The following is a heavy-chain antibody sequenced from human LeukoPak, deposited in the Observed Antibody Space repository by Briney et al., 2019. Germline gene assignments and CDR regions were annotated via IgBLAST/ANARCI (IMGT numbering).Heavy chain of an antibody. V-gene: IGHV1-2*02. Sequence: ASVKVSCKASGYTFTGYYMHWVRQAPGQGLEWMGWINPNTGDTTYAQKLQGRVTMTTDTSTSTAYMELRSLRSDDTAVYYCARRRTVGGLYYFDYWGQGTLVTVSS. CDR2: INPNTGDT. CDR1: GYTFTGYY. CDR3: ARRRTVGGLYYFDY. J-gene: IGHJ4*02. D-gene: IGHD4-23*01.